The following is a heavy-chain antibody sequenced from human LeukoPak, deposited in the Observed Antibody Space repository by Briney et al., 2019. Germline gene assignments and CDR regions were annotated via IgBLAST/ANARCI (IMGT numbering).Heavy chain of an antibody. CDR1: GGSISSYY. CDR3: ARYVGGYCSSTSCPSVGMDV. Sequence: SETLSLTCPVSGGSISSYYWSWIRQPPGKGLEWIGYIYYSGSTNYNPSLKSRVTISVDTSKNQFSLKLSSVTAADTAVYYCARYVGGYCSSTSCPSVGMDVWGQGTTVTVSS. V-gene: IGHV4-59*01. J-gene: IGHJ6*02. CDR2: IYYSGST. D-gene: IGHD2-2*01.